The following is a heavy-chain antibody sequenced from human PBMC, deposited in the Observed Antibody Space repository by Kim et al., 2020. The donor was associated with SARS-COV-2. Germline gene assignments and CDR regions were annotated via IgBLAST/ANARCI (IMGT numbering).Heavy chain of an antibody. J-gene: IGHJ3*02. D-gene: IGHD3-22*01. CDR2: IIPIFGTA. CDR3: ARVVGDYYDSSGLRAFDI. Sequence: SVKVSCKASGGTFSSYAISWVRQAPGQGLEWMGGIIPIFGTANYAQKFQGRVTITADESTSTAYMELSSLRSEDTAVYYCARVVGDYYDSSGLRAFDIWGQGTMVTVSS. V-gene: IGHV1-69*13. CDR1: GGTFSSYA.